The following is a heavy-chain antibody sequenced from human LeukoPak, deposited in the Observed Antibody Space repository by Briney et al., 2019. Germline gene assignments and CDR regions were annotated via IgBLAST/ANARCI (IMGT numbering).Heavy chain of an antibody. CDR3: ARAGQVYCSGGSCYPRVWFDP. CDR1: GGSISSYY. Sequence: SETLSLTCTVSGGSISSYYWSWIRQPPGKGLEWIGYIYYSGSTNYNPSLKSRVTISVDTSKNQFSLKLSSVTAADTAVYYCARAGQVYCSGGSCYPRVWFDPWGQGTLVTVSS. D-gene: IGHD2-15*01. J-gene: IGHJ5*02. V-gene: IGHV4-59*01. CDR2: IYYSGST.